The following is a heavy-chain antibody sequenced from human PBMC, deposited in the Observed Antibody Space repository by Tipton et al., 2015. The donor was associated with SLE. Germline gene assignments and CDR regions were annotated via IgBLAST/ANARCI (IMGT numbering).Heavy chain of an antibody. CDR1: GFTFSSYW. CDR3: ARDRQQWLVSYYGMDV. CDR2: IKQDGSKK. Sequence: SLRLSCAASGFTFSSYWMSWVRQAPGKGLEWVANIKQDGSKKYYVDSVKGRFTISRDNAKKSLYLQMNSLRAEDTAVYYCARDRQQWLVSYYGMDVWGQGTTVTVSS. J-gene: IGHJ6*02. V-gene: IGHV3-7*05. D-gene: IGHD6-19*01.